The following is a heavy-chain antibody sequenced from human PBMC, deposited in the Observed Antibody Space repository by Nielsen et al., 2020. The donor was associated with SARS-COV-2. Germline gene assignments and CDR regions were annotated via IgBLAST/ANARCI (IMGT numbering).Heavy chain of an antibody. V-gene: IGHV1-24*01. Sequence: ASVKVSCKVSGYTLTELSMHWVRQAPGKGLEWMGGFDPEDGETIYAQKLQGRVTMTTDTSTSTAYMELRSLRSDDTAVYYCARSSSSWPYFYNWFDPWGQGTLVTVSS. J-gene: IGHJ5*02. D-gene: IGHD6-13*01. CDR1: GYTLTELS. CDR2: FDPEDGET. CDR3: ARSSSSWPYFYNWFDP.